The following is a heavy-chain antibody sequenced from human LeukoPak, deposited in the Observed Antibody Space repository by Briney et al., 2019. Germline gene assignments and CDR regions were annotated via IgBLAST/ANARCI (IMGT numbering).Heavy chain of an antibody. Sequence: SVKVSCKASGGTFSIYAISWVRQAPGQGLEWMGGIIPIFGTANYAQKFQGRVTITADESTSTAYMELSSLRSEDTAVYYCARVKRGYSYGYVAFDIWGQGTMVTVSS. V-gene: IGHV1-69*01. J-gene: IGHJ3*02. D-gene: IGHD5-18*01. CDR2: IIPIFGTA. CDR3: ARVKRGYSYGYVAFDI. CDR1: GGTFSIYA.